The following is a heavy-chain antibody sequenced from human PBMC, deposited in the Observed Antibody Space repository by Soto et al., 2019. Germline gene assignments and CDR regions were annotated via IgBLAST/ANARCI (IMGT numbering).Heavy chain of an antibody. Sequence: SETLSLTCTVSGGSISSGDYYWSWIRQPPGKGLEWIGYIYYSGSTYYNPSLKSRVTISVDTSKSQFSLKLSSVTAADTAVYYCARVVRKWELERGAHWFDPWGQGTLVTVSS. CDR1: GGSISSGDYY. D-gene: IGHD1-26*01. CDR3: ARVVRKWELERGAHWFDP. V-gene: IGHV4-30-4*01. CDR2: IYYSGST. J-gene: IGHJ5*02.